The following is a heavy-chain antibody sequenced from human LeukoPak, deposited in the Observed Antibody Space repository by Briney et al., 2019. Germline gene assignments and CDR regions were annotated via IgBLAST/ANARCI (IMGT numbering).Heavy chain of an antibody. D-gene: IGHD5-12*01. J-gene: IGHJ6*03. V-gene: IGHV4-61*02. CDR3: ARDGYRVTGYYYMDV. CDR1: GGSISSGSYY. Sequence: SQTLSLTCTLSGGSISSGSYYWSWIRQPAGKGLEWIGRIYTNGGTNYNPSLKSRVTISVDTSRTQFSLNLSSVTAADTAVYYCARDGYRVTGYYYMDVWGKGTTVTVSS. CDR2: IYTNGGT.